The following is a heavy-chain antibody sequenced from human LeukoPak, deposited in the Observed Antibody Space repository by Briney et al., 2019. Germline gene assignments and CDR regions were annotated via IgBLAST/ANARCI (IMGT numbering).Heavy chain of an antibody. D-gene: IGHD3-22*01. CDR2: IYSGGST. V-gene: IGHV3-53*01. Sequence: PGGSLRLFCAASGFTVSSNYMSWVRQAPGKGLEWVSVIYSGGSTYYADSVKGRFTISRDNSKNTLYLQMNSLRAEDTAVYCCARVSYDSSGYYFDYWGQGTLVTVSS. CDR3: ARVSYDSSGYYFDY. J-gene: IGHJ4*02. CDR1: GFTVSSNY.